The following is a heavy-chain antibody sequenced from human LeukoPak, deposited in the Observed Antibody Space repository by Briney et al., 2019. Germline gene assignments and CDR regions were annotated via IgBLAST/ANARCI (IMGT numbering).Heavy chain of an antibody. D-gene: IGHD3-22*01. CDR3: ARVRDYSDSSGYYEYFDY. J-gene: IGHJ4*02. Sequence: ASVKVSCXASGYTFTSYDINWVRQATGQGLGWMGWIDPNSGNTGYAQKFQGRVTMTRNTSISTAYMELSSLRSEDTAVYYCARVRDYSDSSGYYEYFDYWGQGTLVTVSS. CDR1: GYTFTSYD. CDR2: IDPNSGNT. V-gene: IGHV1-8*01.